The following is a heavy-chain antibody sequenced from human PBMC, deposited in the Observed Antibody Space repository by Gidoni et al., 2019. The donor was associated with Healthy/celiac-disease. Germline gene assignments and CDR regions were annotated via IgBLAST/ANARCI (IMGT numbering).Heavy chain of an antibody. Sequence: EVQLVESGGGLVQPGRSLRLSCAASGFTFDDYAMHWVRQAPGKGLEWVSGISWNSGSIGYADSVKGRFTISRDNAKNSLYLQMNSLRAEDTALYYCAKDISYSSSSGNMDVWGKGTTVTVSS. D-gene: IGHD6-6*01. CDR1: GFTFDDYA. V-gene: IGHV3-9*01. CDR3: AKDISYSSSSGNMDV. CDR2: ISWNSGSI. J-gene: IGHJ6*03.